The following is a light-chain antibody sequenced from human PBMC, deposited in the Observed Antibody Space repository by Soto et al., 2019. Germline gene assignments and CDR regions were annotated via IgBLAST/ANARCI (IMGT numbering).Light chain of an antibody. Sequence: DIQMTQSPSSLSASVGDRVTITCRASQNLNSYLNLYRQKPGTAPKILIYAASTLQSGVPSRFSGSGSGTDYTLTISSLQPEDFATYYCQQSFSRGFTFGPGTRVD. CDR3: QQSFSRGFT. CDR1: QNLNSY. V-gene: IGKV1-39*01. CDR2: AAS. J-gene: IGKJ3*01.